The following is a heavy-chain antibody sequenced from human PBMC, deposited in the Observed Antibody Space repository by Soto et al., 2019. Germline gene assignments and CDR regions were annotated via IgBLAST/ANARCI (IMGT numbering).Heavy chain of an antibody. CDR2: MNPNSGNT. D-gene: IGHD4-17*01. CDR1: RYTFTSYD. J-gene: IGHJ4*02. CDR3: AREMATVTTLGWYTY. Sequence: ASVKVSCKASRYTFTSYDINWVRQATGQGLEWMGWMNPNSGNTGYAQKFQGRVTMTRNTSISTAYMELSSLRSEDTAVYYCAREMATVTTLGWYTYWGQGTQVTVSS. V-gene: IGHV1-8*01.